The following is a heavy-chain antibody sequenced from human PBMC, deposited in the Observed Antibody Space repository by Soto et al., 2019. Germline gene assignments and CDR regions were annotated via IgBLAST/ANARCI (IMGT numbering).Heavy chain of an antibody. V-gene: IGHV1-58*01. CDR3: AADLAYCGGDCYRNFDY. Sequence: SVKVSCKASGFTFTSSAVQWVRQARGQRLEWIGWIVVGSGNTNYAQKFQERFTITRDMSTSTAYMELSSLRSEDTAVYYCAADLAYCGGDCYRNFDYWGQGTLVTVSS. CDR2: IVVGSGNT. CDR1: GFTFTSSA. J-gene: IGHJ4*02. D-gene: IGHD2-21*02.